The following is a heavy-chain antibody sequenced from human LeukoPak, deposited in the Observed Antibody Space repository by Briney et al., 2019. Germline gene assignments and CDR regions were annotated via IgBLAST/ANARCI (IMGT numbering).Heavy chain of an antibody. CDR2: IYYSGST. CDR3: ARHIGRRLARGAIIGWFDP. V-gene: IGHV4-39*01. J-gene: IGHJ5*02. CDR1: GGSISSSSYY. Sequence: SETLSLTCTVSGGSISSSSYYWGWIRQPPGKGLEWIGSIYYSGSTYYNPSLKSRVTISVDTSKNQFSLKLSSVTAADTAVYYCARHIGRRLARGAIIGWFDPWGQGTLVTVSS. D-gene: IGHD3-10*01.